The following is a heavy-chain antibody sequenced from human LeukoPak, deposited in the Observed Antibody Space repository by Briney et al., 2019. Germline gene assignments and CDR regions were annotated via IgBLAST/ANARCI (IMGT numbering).Heavy chain of an antibody. CDR2: IIPILGIA. CDR3: ARSGAEYCSSTSCSGTWFDP. CDR1: GGTFSSYA. V-gene: IGHV1-69*04. D-gene: IGHD2-2*01. Sequence: ASVKVSCKASGGTFSSYAISWVRQAPGQGLEWMGRIIPILGIANYAQKFQGRVTITADKSTSTAYMELSSLRSEDTAVYYCARSGAEYCSSTSCSGTWFDPXXXXTXVXVSS. J-gene: IGHJ5*02.